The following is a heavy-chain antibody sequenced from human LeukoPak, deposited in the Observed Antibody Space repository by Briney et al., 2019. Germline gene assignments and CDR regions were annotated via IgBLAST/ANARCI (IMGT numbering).Heavy chain of an antibody. CDR3: ARGYDILTSHDYFDY. CDR1: GGSFSDYH. CDR2: VNHSGST. V-gene: IGHV4-34*01. J-gene: IGHJ4*02. Sequence: SETLSLTCAVYGGSFSDYHWSWIRQPPGKGLEWIGEVNHSGSTYYNPSLKSRVTISVDRSKNQFSLKLTSVTAADTAVYYCARGYDILTSHDYFDYWGQGTLVTVSS. D-gene: IGHD3-9*01.